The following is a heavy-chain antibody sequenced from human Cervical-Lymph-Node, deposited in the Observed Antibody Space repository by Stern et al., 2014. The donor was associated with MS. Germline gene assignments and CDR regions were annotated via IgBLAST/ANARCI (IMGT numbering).Heavy chain of an antibody. CDR3: ARVVRFLEWVPFDP. J-gene: IGHJ5*02. CDR2: IYEDESS. Sequence: QVQLQESGSGLVRPSQTLSLTCTVSGGSVSSGGYTWSWLRQPPGKGLEWIGYIYEDESSYYNPSLKSRVTISIDRSKNQFSLSLSSMTAADTALYYCARVVRFLEWVPFDPWGQGILVTVSS. V-gene: IGHV4-30-2*01. CDR1: GGSVSSGGYT. D-gene: IGHD3-3*01.